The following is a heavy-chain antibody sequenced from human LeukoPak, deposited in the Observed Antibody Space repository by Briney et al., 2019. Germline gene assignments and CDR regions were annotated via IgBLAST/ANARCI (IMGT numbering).Heavy chain of an antibody. Sequence: SETLSLTCTVSGGSISSYYWSWIRQPPGKGLEWIGYIYYSGSTNYNPSLKSRVTISVDTSKNQFSLKLSSVTAADTAVYYCAREARYCSSTSCYPRPDAFDIWGQGTMVTVSS. V-gene: IGHV4-59*01. CDR1: GGSISSYY. J-gene: IGHJ3*02. CDR2: IYYSGST. D-gene: IGHD2-2*01. CDR3: AREARYCSSTSCYPRPDAFDI.